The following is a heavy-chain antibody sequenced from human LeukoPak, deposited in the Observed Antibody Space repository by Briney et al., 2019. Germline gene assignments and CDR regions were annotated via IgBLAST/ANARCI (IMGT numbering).Heavy chain of an antibody. CDR3: ARGSQDYYDSSGYVNFDY. CDR1: GGSFSGYY. J-gene: IGHJ4*02. CDR2: INHSGST. D-gene: IGHD3-22*01. V-gene: IGHV4-34*01. Sequence: PSETLSLTCAVYGGSFSGYYWSWIRQPPGKGLEGIGEINHSGSTNYNPSLKSRVTISLDTSKNQFSLKLRSVTAADTAVYYCARGSQDYYDSSGYVNFDYWGQGTLVTVSS.